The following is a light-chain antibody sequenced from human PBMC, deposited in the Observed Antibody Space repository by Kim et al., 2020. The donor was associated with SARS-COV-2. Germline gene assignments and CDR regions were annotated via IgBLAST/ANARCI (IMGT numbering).Light chain of an antibody. J-gene: IGLJ2*01. Sequence: GHSITTSCTGTSRDVGGYNYVSLYQQYPGKAPKLMIYDVSKRPSGVSNRFSGSKSGNTASLTISGLQAEDEADYYCSSYTSSSSVVFGGGTQLTVL. CDR1: SRDVGGYNY. V-gene: IGLV2-14*04. CDR3: SSYTSSSSVV. CDR2: DVS.